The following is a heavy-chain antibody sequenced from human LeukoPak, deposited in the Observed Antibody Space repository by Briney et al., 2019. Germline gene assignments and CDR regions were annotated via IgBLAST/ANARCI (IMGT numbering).Heavy chain of an antibody. CDR2: INHSGST. CDR1: GGSFSGYY. D-gene: IGHD5-24*01. J-gene: IGHJ4*02. V-gene: IGHV4-34*01. CDR3: ARVGDGYRRYFDY. Sequence: SETLSLTCAVYGGSFSGYYWSWIRQPPGKGLEWIGEINHSGSTNYNPSLKSQVTISLDTSKNQFSLKVSSVTAADTAVYYCARVGDGYRRYFDYWGQGTLVTVSS.